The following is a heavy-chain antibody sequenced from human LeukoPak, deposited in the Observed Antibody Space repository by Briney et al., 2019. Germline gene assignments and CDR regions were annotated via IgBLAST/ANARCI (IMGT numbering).Heavy chain of an antibody. D-gene: IGHD2-21*02. CDR3: ARVTYWYFDL. V-gene: IGHV3-23*01. CDR2: ISGSGGTT. CDR1: GFTFSTYA. J-gene: IGHJ2*01. Sequence: GGSLRLSCAASGFTFSTYAMSWVRQAPGKGLEWVSAISGSGGTTFYADSVKGRFTLSRDNSKNTLYLQMNSLRAEDTAVYYCARVTYWYFDLWGRGTLVTVSS.